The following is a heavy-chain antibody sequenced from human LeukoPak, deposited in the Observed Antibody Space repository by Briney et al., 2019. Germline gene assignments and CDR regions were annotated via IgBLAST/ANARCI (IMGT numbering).Heavy chain of an antibody. D-gene: IGHD5-12*01. Sequence: GGSLRLSCAASGFTFSSYSMNWVRQAPGKGLEWVSYISSSSYIYYADSVKGRFTISRDNAKNSLYLQMNSLRAEDTAVYYCARGGYSGYDYLLDYWGQGTLVTVSS. CDR1: GFTFSSYS. V-gene: IGHV3-21*01. J-gene: IGHJ4*02. CDR3: ARGGYSGYDYLLDY. CDR2: ISSSSYI.